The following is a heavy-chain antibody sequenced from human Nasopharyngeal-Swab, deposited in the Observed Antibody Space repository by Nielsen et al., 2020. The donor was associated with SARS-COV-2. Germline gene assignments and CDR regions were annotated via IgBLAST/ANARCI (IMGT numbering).Heavy chain of an antibody. CDR1: GGSISSGGYY. Sequence: LRLSCTVSGGSISSGGYYWSWIRQHPGKGLEWIGYIYYSGSTYYNPSLKSRVTISVDTSKNQFSLKLSSVTAADTAVYYCARARRGAIFGAVDAFDIWGQGTMVTVSS. V-gene: IGHV4-31*03. D-gene: IGHD3-3*01. CDR2: IYYSGST. CDR3: ARARRGAIFGAVDAFDI. J-gene: IGHJ3*02.